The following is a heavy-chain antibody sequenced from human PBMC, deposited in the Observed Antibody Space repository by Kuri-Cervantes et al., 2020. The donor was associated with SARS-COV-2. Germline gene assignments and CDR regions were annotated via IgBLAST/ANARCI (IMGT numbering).Heavy chain of an antibody. Sequence: GSLRLSCTVSAGSISSSSYYWGWIRQPPGKGLEWIGSMYYSGSTFHNPSLKSRVTMSVDTSENQFSLKLSSVTAADTAVYYCARQSMLSRSHEYWGQGTLVTVSS. J-gene: IGHJ4*02. CDR3: ARQSMLSRSHEY. V-gene: IGHV4-39*01. CDR2: MYYSGST. D-gene: IGHD3-16*01. CDR1: AGSISSSSYY.